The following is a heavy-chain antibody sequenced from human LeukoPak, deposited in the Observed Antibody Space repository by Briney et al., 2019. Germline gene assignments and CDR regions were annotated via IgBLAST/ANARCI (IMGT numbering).Heavy chain of an antibody. CDR3: ARGRIVVVPAAISWFDP. D-gene: IGHD2-2*01. Sequence: PSETLSLTCAVCGGSFSGYYWSWIRQPPGKGLEWIGEINHSGSTNYNPSLKSRVTISVDTSKNQFSLKLSSVTAADTAVYYCARGRIVVVPAAISWFDPWGQGTLVTVSS. CDR1: GGSFSGYY. J-gene: IGHJ5*02. CDR2: INHSGST. V-gene: IGHV4-34*01.